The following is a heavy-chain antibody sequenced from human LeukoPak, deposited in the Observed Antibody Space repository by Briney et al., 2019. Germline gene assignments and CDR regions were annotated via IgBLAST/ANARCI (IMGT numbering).Heavy chain of an antibody. CDR3: VRIRDGSGYSYPAFDY. Sequence: SETLSLTCTVSGYSISSGNYWGWIRQPPGKGLEWIGSLSRSGTTFYNPPLKSRVTISIDTSKNHFSLRLSSVTAADTAMYYCVRIRDGSGYSYPAFDYWGQGTLVTVSS. V-gene: IGHV4-38-2*02. CDR2: LSRSGTT. D-gene: IGHD3-22*01. CDR1: GYSISSGNY. J-gene: IGHJ4*02.